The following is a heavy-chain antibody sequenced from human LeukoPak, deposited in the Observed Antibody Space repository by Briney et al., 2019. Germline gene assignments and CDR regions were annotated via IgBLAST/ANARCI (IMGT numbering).Heavy chain of an antibody. CDR3: ARAEEVVPAASHFDY. D-gene: IGHD2-2*01. V-gene: IGHV4-30-2*01. Sequence: PSETLSLTCTVSGGSISSGGYYWSWIQQPPGKGLEWIGYIYHSGSTYYNPSLKSRVTISVDRSKNQFSLKLSSVTAADTAVYYCARAEEVVPAASHFDYWGQGTLVTVSS. CDR1: GGSISSGGYY. J-gene: IGHJ4*02. CDR2: IYHSGST.